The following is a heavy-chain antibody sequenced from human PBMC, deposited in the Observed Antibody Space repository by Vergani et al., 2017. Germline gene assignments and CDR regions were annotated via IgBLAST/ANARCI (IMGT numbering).Heavy chain of an antibody. D-gene: IGHD6-19*01. J-gene: IGHJ4*02. CDR1: GYSFTSYW. Sequence: EVQLVQSGAEVKKPGESLKISCKGSGYSFTSYWIGWVRQMPGKGLEWMGIIYPGDSDPRYSPSFQGQVTSSADKSISTAYLQWSSLKASDTAMYYCAGHKAVAGIPFDYWGQGTLVTVSS. CDR2: IYPGDSDP. V-gene: IGHV5-51*01. CDR3: AGHKAVAGIPFDY.